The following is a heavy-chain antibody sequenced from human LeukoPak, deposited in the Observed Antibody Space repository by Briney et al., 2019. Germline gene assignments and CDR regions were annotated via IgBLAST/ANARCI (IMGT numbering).Heavy chain of an antibody. CDR2: ISASGTLT. CDR1: GFTFSSYE. V-gene: IGHV3-48*03. J-gene: IGHJ6*04. CDR3: ARDGTPIHSSGWVYMDV. Sequence: GGSLRLSCAASGFTFSSYEMNWVRQAPGKGLEWISYISASGTLTHYADSVEGRFAISRDNAKNSLYLQMNSLRAEDTAVYYCARDGTPIHSSGWVYMDVWGKGTTVTISS. D-gene: IGHD6-25*01.